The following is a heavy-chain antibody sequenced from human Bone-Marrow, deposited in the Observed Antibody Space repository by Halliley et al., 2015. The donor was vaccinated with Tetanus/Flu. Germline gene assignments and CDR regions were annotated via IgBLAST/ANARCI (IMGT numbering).Heavy chain of an antibody. CDR3: ARDLIRGVMTDL. CDR2: SLPGEGSP. V-gene: IGHV1-46*01. Sequence: EWMGTSLPGEGSPPYAQKFQGRVSMTRDTSTNTVYLDLSSLKSDDTAVYFCARDLIRGVMTDLWGQGTLVTVSS. D-gene: IGHD3-10*01. J-gene: IGHJ4*02.